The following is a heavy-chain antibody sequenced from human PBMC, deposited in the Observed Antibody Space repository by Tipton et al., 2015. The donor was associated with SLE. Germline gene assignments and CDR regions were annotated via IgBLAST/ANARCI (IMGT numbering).Heavy chain of an antibody. Sequence: TLSLTCTVSGGSISGYYWSWIRQPPGKGLEWIGYIYYSGRTNYNPSLKSRVTISVDTSKNQFSLKLSSVTAADTAVYYCARDRSRDGYNFDAFDIWGQGTMVTVSS. D-gene: IGHD5-24*01. CDR2: IYYSGRT. V-gene: IGHV4-59*01. CDR3: ARDRSRDGYNFDAFDI. CDR1: GGSISGYY. J-gene: IGHJ3*02.